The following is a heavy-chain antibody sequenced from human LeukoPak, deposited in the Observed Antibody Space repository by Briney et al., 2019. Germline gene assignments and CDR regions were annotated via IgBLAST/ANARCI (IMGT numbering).Heavy chain of an antibody. J-gene: IGHJ6*03. V-gene: IGHV4-39*07. CDR3: ARTTEAHSWQTRYYSYYMDV. Sequence: SETLSLTCAVSGVSGVSISSITYYWGWIRQPPGKGLEWIGSVYYNGSTYYTPSLKSRVTISVDTSKNQFSLKLSSVTAADTAVYYCARTTEAHSWQTRYYSYYMDVWGKGTTVTVSS. CDR1: GVSISSITYY. CDR2: VYYNGST. D-gene: IGHD6-13*01.